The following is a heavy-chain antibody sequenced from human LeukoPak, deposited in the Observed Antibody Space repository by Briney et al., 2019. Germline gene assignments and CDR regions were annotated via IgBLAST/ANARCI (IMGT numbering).Heavy chain of an antibody. CDR1: GFTFGDYS. J-gene: IGHJ3*02. CDR3: ARLLGAFDI. V-gene: IGHV4-59*08. Sequence: GSLRLSCTSSGFTFGDYSMSWFRLAPGKGLEWIGYIYYSGSTNYNPSLKSRVTISVDTSKNQFFLKLSSVTAADTAVYYCARLLGAFDIWGQGTMVTVSS. CDR2: IYYSGST. D-gene: IGHD7-27*01.